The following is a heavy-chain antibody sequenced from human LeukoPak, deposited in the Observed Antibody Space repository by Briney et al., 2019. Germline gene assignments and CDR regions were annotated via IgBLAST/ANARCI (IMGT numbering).Heavy chain of an antibody. CDR1: GASASSSSYY. V-gene: IGHV4-39*01. CDR3: ATRRSGSHPYY. Sequence: PSETLPLTCTASGASASSSSYYWEWIRQPPGKGLEWVGSIFYSGSTSYNPSLKSRVTMSVDTSKNQFSLRLSSVTATDTAVYYCATRRSGSHPYYWGQGTLVTVSS. J-gene: IGHJ4*02. CDR2: IFYSGST. D-gene: IGHD1-26*01.